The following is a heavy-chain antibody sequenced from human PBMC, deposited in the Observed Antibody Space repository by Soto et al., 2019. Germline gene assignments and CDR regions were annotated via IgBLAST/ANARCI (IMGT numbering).Heavy chain of an antibody. D-gene: IGHD2-2*01. CDR3: ARINSDCVRTSCHLDY. Sequence: ASVKVSCKASGYTFTNFDINWVRQAPGQGLEWMGWTNPKRGDAGYAQKFQGRVTMTRDTSKGIAYMEVSSLRSEDTAMYYCARINSDCVRTSCHLDYWGQGTLVTVSS. J-gene: IGHJ4*02. V-gene: IGHV1-8*01. CDR1: GYTFTNFD. CDR2: TNPKRGDA.